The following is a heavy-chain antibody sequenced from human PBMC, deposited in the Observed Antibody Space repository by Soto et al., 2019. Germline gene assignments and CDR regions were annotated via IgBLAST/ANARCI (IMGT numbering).Heavy chain of an antibody. V-gene: IGHV4-4*02. Sequence: PSDTLSLTYAVSGFSNRNNNWWTLDRQPPGKGLEWVGDIYHTGITNYSPSLKSRVTISVDNSKNQFSLRLTSVTAADTAVYYCARFSSSGLYYYFGMDVWGQGTTVTVSS. J-gene: IGHJ6*02. D-gene: IGHD6-13*01. CDR2: IYHTGIT. CDR1: GFSNRNNNW. CDR3: ARFSSSGLYYYFGMDV.